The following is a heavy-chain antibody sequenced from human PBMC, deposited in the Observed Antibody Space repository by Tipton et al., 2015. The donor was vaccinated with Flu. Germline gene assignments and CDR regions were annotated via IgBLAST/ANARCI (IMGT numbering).Heavy chain of an antibody. CDR2: IRSKAYGGTT. J-gene: IGHJ6*02. D-gene: IGHD5-24*01. V-gene: IGHV3-49*03. CDR3: TRDTRVEMATMIYYGMDV. Sequence: SLRLSCTASGFTFGDYAMSWFRQAPGKGLEWVGCIRSKAYGGTTEYAASVQGRFTISRDDSKSIAYLQMNSLKTEDTAVYYCTRDTRVEMATMIYYGMDVWGQGTTVTVSS. CDR1: GFTFGDYA.